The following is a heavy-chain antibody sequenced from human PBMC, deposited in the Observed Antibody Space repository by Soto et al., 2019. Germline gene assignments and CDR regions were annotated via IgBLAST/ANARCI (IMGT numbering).Heavy chain of an antibody. CDR1: GFTFGNYA. Sequence: PGESLKISCAASGFTFGNYAMHWVRQAPGKGLEWVAVISYDGSDKYNANSVKGRFTISRDNSKNTLYLQMNSLRAEDTAVYYCARDTGPNGYNYYYFGMDVWGQGTTVTVS. CDR2: ISYDGSDK. D-gene: IGHD5-18*01. CDR3: ARDTGPNGYNYYYFGMDV. J-gene: IGHJ6*02. V-gene: IGHV3-30-3*01.